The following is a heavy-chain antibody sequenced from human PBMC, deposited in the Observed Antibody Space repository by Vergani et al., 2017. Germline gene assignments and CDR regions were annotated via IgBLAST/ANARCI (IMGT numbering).Heavy chain of an antibody. J-gene: IGHJ4*02. CDR1: GYIFTDYY. CDR2: INPSGGST. Sequence: QVQLLQSGPELKEPGSSLQVSCKASGYIFTDYYLHWVRQAPGHGPEWMGIINPSGGSTSYAQKFQGRVTMTRDTSTSTVYMDLSNLRSEDTAVYYCARPHGDILPPDPRRLDYWGQGTLVTVSS. CDR3: ARPHGDILPPDPRRLDY. V-gene: IGHV1-46*03.